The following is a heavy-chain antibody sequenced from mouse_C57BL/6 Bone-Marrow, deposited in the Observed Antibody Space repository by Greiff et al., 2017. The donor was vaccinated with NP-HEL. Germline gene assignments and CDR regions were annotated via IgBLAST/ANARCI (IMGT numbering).Heavy chain of an antibody. D-gene: IGHD1-1*01. CDR2: IYIGNGYT. Sequence: VQLKESGAELVRPGSSVKMSCKTSGYTFTSYGINWVKQRPGQGLEWIGYIYIGNGYTEYNEKFKGKATLTSDTSSSTAYMQLSSLTSEDSAIYFCARLPIYYYGSSFYFDYWGQGTTLTVSS. V-gene: IGHV1-58*01. CDR1: GYTFTSYG. CDR3: ARLPIYYYGSSFYFDY. J-gene: IGHJ2*01.